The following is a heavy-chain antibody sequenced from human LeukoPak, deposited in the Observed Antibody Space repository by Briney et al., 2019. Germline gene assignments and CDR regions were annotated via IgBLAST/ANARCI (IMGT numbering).Heavy chain of an antibody. J-gene: IGHJ4*02. CDR2: ISYDGSNK. CDR3: ASLWPGYCSSTSCPTNWVNYFDY. CDR1: GFTFSSYA. V-gene: IGHV3-30-3*01. Sequence: GGSLRLSCAASGFTFSSYAMHWVRQAPGKGLEWVAVISYDGSNKYYADSVKGRFTISRDNSKNTLYLQMNSLRAEDTAVYYCASLWPGYCSSTSCPTNWVNYFDYWGQGTLVTVSS. D-gene: IGHD2-2*01.